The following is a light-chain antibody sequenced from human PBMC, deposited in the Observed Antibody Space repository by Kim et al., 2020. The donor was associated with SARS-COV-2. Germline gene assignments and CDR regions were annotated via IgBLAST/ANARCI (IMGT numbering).Light chain of an antibody. J-gene: IGKJ5*01. CDR1: QDISNY. V-gene: IGKV1-33*01. Sequence: SASVGDSVTITCQASQDISNYLNWYQQKPGKAPKLLIYDASNLETGVPSRFSGSGSGTDFTFTISSLQPEDIATYYCQQYDNLLTFGQGTRLEIK. CDR2: DAS. CDR3: QQYDNLLT.